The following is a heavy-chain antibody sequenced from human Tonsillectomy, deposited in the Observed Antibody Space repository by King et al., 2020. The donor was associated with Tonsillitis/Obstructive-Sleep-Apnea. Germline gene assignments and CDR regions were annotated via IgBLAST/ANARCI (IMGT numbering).Heavy chain of an antibody. CDR2: MYSVGST. D-gene: IGHD1-1*01. V-gene: IGHV4-59*08. Sequence: VQLQESGPGLVKPSETLSLTCTVSGGSISTYYWSWIRQPPGKGLAWIGCMYSVGSTHHNPSLKSRVTMSVDTSKNQFSLKLSSVTAADTAVYYCASHDFGNDVTLDYWGLGTLVTVSS. CDR3: ASHDFGNDVTLDY. J-gene: IGHJ4*02. CDR1: GGSISTYY.